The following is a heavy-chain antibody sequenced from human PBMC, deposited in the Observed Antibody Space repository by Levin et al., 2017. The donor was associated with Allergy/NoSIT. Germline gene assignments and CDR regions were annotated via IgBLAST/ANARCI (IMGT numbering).Heavy chain of an antibody. CDR1: GFSLSSSGVG. D-gene: IGHD1-7*01. CDR2: IYWDDDK. CDR3: AHRRGWELASIKDNWFDP. J-gene: IGHJ5*02. V-gene: IGHV2-5*02. Sequence: SGPTLVKPTQTLTLTCTFSGFSLSSSGVGVGWIRQPPGKALEWLALIYWDDDKRYSPSLKSRLTITKDTSKNQVVLTMTNMDPVDTATYYCAHRRGWELASIKDNWFDPWGQGTLVTVSS.